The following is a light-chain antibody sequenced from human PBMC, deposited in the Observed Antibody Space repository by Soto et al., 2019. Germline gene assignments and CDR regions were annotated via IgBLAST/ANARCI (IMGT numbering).Light chain of an antibody. CDR1: TGAVTSGYY. CDR2: STS. Sequence: QAVVTQEPSLTVSPGGTVTLTCASSTGAVTSGYYPNWFQQKPGQAPRALIYSTSNQHSWTPARFSGSLLGGKAALTLSGVQPEDEAEYYCLLYDGGVQVFGTGTKLTVL. CDR3: LLYDGGVQV. J-gene: IGLJ1*01. V-gene: IGLV7-43*01.